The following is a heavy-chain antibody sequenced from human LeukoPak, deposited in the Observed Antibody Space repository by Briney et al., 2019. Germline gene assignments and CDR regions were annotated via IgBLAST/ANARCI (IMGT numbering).Heavy chain of an antibody. CDR2: INHSGST. D-gene: IGHD2-2*01. Sequence: SETLSLTCAVYGGSFSGYYWSWIRQPPGKGLEWIGEINHSGSTNYNPSLKSRVTMSVDTSKNQFSLKLSSVTAADTAVYYCAGTTDAFDIWGQGTMVTVSS. J-gene: IGHJ3*02. CDR1: GGSFSGYY. CDR3: AGTTDAFDI. V-gene: IGHV4-34*01.